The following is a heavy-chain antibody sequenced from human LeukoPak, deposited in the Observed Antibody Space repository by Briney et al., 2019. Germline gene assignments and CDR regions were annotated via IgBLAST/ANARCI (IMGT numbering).Heavy chain of an antibody. CDR1: GGSIVSHY. Sequence: SETLSLICTVSGGSIVSHYWNWIRQPSGRGLEWIGRFYASGTTNTSPSLKSRVTMSVDTSKNQFSLKLSSVTAADTAVYYCAKDSSTWGNLAGHFDSWGQGTLVTVSS. J-gene: IGHJ4*02. CDR3: AKDSSTWGNLAGHFDS. D-gene: IGHD6-13*01. CDR2: FYASGTT. V-gene: IGHV4-4*07.